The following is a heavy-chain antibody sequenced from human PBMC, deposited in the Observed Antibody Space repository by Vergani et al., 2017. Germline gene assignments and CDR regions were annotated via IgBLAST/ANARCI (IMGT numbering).Heavy chain of an antibody. Sequence: QLQLQESGPGLVKRSETLSLTCTVSGGSISSSSYYWGWIRQPPGKGLEWIGSIYYSGSTYYNPSLKSRVTISVDTSKNQFSLKLSSVTAADTAVYYCARLGLLQHEFDYWGQGTLVTVSS. CDR2: IYYSGST. D-gene: IGHD6-13*01. V-gene: IGHV4-39*01. CDR1: GGSISSSSYY. CDR3: ARLGLLQHEFDY. J-gene: IGHJ4*02.